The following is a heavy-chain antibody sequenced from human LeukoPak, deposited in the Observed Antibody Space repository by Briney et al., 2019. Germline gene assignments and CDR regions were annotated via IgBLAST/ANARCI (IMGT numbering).Heavy chain of an antibody. CDR2: ISDDGRSK. D-gene: IGHD4-17*01. Sequence: GGSLRLSCAASGFSFIRYGMHWVRKAPGKGLEWVGVISDDGRSKDYADSVKGRFTISRDNSKDTLYLQMNSLRAEDTAVYYCAKRPSDYGDYVSYFDYWGRGTLVTVSS. V-gene: IGHV3-30*18. CDR3: AKRPSDYGDYVSYFDY. J-gene: IGHJ4*02. CDR1: GFSFIRYG.